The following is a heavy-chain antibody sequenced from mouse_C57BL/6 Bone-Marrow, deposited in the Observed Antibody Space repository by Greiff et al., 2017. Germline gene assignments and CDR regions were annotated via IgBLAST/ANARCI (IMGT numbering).Heavy chain of an antibody. CDR2: IYPGSGNT. J-gene: IGHJ4*01. Sequence: QVQLKESGAELVRPGASVKLSCKASGYTFTDYYINWVKQRPGQGLEWIARIYPGSGNTYYNEKFKGKATLTAEKSSSNAYMQLSSLTSDDSVVYVCAGERAGRSYEAMDNWGQGNSVTVSS. CDR3: AGERAGRSYEAMDN. V-gene: IGHV1-76*01. CDR1: GYTFTDYY. D-gene: IGHD1-1*01.